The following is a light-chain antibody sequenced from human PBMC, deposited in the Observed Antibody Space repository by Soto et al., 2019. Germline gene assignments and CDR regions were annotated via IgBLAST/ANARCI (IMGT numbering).Light chain of an antibody. CDR2: GNS. V-gene: IGLV1-40*01. CDR1: SSTIGAGYD. CDR3: QSYDSSLSGYV. J-gene: IGLJ1*01. Sequence: QSVLTQPPSVSGAPGQRVTLSCTGSSSTIGAGYDVHWYQQLPGTAPKLLIYGNSNRPSGVPDRFSGSKSGTSASLAITGLQAEDEADYYCQSYDSSLSGYVFGTGTKLNVL.